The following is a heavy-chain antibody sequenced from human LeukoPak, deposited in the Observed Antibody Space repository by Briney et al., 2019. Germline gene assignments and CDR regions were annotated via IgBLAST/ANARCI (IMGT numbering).Heavy chain of an antibody. V-gene: IGHV1-69*04. CDR1: GGTFSSYA. D-gene: IGHD2/OR15-2a*01. CDR2: IIPILGIA. J-gene: IGHJ4*02. CDR3: AEGTTFDY. Sequence: GASVKVSCKASGGTFSSYAISWVRQAPGQGLEWMGRIIPILGIANYAQKFQGRVTITADKSTSTAYMEMSSLRSEDTAVYYCAEGTTFDYWGQGTLVTVSS.